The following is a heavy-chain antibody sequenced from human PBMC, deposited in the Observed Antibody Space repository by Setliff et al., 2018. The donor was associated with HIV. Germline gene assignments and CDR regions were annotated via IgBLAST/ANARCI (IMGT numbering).Heavy chain of an antibody. CDR1: EDTLTELS. J-gene: IGHJ6*02. D-gene: IGHD2-15*01. Sequence: ASVKVSCKVSEDTLTELSRHWVRQAPGQGLEWMGWINPNSGGTNYAQKFQGWVTMTRDTSISTAYMELSRLRSDDTAVYYCARGRREDTPYYGMDVWGQGTTVTVSS. V-gene: IGHV1-2*04. CDR3: ARGRREDTPYYGMDV. CDR2: INPNSGGT.